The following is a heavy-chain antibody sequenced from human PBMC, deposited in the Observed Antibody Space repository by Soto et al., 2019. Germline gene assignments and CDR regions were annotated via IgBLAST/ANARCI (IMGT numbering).Heavy chain of an antibody. CDR1: GYSFPNYW. Sequence: GESLKISCKDSGYSFPNYWIGWVRLVAGKGLEYMGIIWPRDSDTRYSPSFQGQVTISADKSISTAYLQWSSLKASDTAMYYCARPREAGKYYYGVDFWGQGTTVTVSS. J-gene: IGHJ6*02. CDR3: ARPREAGKYYYGVDF. D-gene: IGHD6-19*01. V-gene: IGHV5-51*01. CDR2: IWPRDSDT.